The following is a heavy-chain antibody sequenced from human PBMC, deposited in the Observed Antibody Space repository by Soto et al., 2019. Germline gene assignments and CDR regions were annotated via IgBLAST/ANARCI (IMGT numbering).Heavy chain of an antibody. CDR2: ISASIGST. D-gene: IGHD6-25*01. V-gene: IGHV1-18*01. J-gene: IGHJ4*02. CDR1: GYTFTNYG. Sequence: ASVKVSCKASGYTFTNYGITWVRQAPGQGLEWMGWISASIGSTNYAQRLQGRVTMTTDTSTSTAYMELTSLRSDDTAVYFCARDAATQRGGGFDYWGQGTLVTVSS. CDR3: ARDAATQRGGGFDY.